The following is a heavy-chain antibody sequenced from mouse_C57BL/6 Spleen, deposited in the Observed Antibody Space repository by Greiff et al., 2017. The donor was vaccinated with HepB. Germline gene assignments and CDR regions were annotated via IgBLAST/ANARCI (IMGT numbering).Heavy chain of an antibody. CDR2: IDPETGGT. D-gene: IGHD2-5*01. J-gene: IGHJ4*01. CDR3: TMSNQYYYAMDY. V-gene: IGHV1-15*01. Sequence: VKLQASGAELVRPGASVTLSCKASGYTFTDYEMHWVKQTPVHGLEWIGAIDPETGGTAYNQKFKGKAILTADKSSSTAYMELRSLTSEDSAVYYCTMSNQYYYAMDYWGQGTSVTVSS. CDR1: GYTFTDYE.